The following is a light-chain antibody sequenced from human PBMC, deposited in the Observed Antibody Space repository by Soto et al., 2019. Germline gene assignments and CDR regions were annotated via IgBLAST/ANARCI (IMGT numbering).Light chain of an antibody. CDR2: GAS. Sequence: SPSFLSASVRDRVTITCRASQGISNYLAWYQQKPGKAPKLLIYGASTLQSGVPSRFSGSGSGTEFTLTISSLQSEDFAICYCQPYTKLLPRTFGQG. J-gene: IGKJ1*01. CDR3: QPYTKLLPRT. V-gene: IGKV1-9*01. CDR1: QGISNY.